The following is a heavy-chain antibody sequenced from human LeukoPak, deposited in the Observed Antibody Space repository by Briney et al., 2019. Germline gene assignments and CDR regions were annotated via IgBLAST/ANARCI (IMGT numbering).Heavy chain of an antibody. CDR3: ARHSGWFDP. V-gene: IGHV4-39*01. CDR1: GGSISSSSYY. J-gene: IGHJ5*02. Sequence: SETLFLTCTVSGGSISSSSYYWGWIRQPPGKGLEWIGSIFYSGSIHYNPSLKSRITISVDTSKNQFSLKLSSVTAADTAVYYCARHSGWFDPWGQGTLVAVSS. CDR2: IFYSGSI. D-gene: IGHD3-10*01.